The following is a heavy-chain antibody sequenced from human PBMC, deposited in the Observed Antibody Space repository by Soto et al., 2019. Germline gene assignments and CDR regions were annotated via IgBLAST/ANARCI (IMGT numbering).Heavy chain of an antibody. V-gene: IGHV1-69*13. J-gene: IGHJ6*02. CDR3: ARDDMIVPAANHYYGMDV. CDR2: IIPIFGTA. CDR1: GGTFSSYA. Sequence: GASVKVSCKASGGTFSSYAISWVRQAPGQGLEWMGGIIPIFGTANYAQKFQGRVTITADESTSTAYMELSSLRSEDTAVYYCARDDMIVPAANHYYGMDVWGQGTTVTVS. D-gene: IGHD2-2*01.